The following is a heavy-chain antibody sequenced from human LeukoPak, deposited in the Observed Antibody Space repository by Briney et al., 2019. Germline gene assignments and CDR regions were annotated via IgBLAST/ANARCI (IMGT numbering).Heavy chain of an antibody. J-gene: IGHJ4*02. CDR3: AKGGSTSPNGINDY. V-gene: IGHV3-74*01. CDR1: GFTFSSYW. D-gene: IGHD2-2*01. Sequence: GGSLRLSCAASGFTFSSYWMHWVRQAPGKGLVWVSRINSDGSSTSYADSVKGRFTISRDNAKNTLYLQMNGLGAEDTAVYYCAKGGSTSPNGINDYWGQGTLVTVSS. CDR2: INSDGSST.